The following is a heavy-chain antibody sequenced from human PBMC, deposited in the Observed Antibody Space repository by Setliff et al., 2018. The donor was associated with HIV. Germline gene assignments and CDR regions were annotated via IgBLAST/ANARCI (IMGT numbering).Heavy chain of an antibody. D-gene: IGHD3-9*01. CDR2: ISGGGDYM. Sequence: GGSLRLSCAASGFTFSAYTLHWVRQAPGKGLEWVSSISGGGDYMYFADSVKGRFTISRDNTKNSLYLQMNTLRAEDTAVYYCARDPYDSLSVYYGAFDIWGQGTMVTVSS. CDR1: GFTFSAYT. J-gene: IGHJ3*02. CDR3: ARDPYDSLSVYYGAFDI. V-gene: IGHV3-21*01.